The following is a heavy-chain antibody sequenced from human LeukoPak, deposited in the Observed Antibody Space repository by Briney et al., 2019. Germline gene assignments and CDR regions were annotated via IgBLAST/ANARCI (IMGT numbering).Heavy chain of an antibody. V-gene: IGHV4-61*08. CDR1: GGSISSGGYY. Sequence: SETLSLTCTVSGGSISSGGYYLSWIRQPPGKGLEWIVYIYYSGSTNYNPSLKSRVTISVDTSKNQFSLKLSSVTAADTAVYYCARDGSRYCSSTSCYYGFDPWGQGTLVTVSS. CDR2: IYYSGST. CDR3: ARDGSRYCSSTSCYYGFDP. J-gene: IGHJ5*02. D-gene: IGHD2-2*01.